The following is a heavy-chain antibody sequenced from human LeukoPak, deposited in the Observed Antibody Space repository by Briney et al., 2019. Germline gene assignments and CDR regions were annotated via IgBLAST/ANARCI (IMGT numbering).Heavy chain of an antibody. J-gene: IGHJ2*01. CDR3: ARVNTGNWYFDL. D-gene: IGHD3-10*01. Sequence: GGSLRLSCAASGFTFSNAWMSWVRQAPGKGLVWVSRINTDGSTTSYADSVRGRFTISRDNAENTVYLQMNSLGAEDTALYFCARVNTGNWYFDLWGRGTLVTVSS. CDR2: INTDGSTT. CDR1: GFTFSNAW. V-gene: IGHV3-74*01.